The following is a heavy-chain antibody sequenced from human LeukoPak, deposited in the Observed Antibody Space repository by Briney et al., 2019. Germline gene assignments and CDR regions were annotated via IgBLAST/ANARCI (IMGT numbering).Heavy chain of an antibody. D-gene: IGHD3-22*01. CDR1: GFTFDDYS. CDR2: ISSSSSYI. CDR3: ARDSMIVVVIRPLDY. J-gene: IGHJ4*02. Sequence: PGGSLRLSCAASGFTFDDYSMNWVRQAPGKGLEWVSSISSSSSYIYYADSVKGRFTISRDNAKNSLYLQMNSLRAEDTAVYYCARDSMIVVVIRPLDYWGQGTLVTVSS. V-gene: IGHV3-21*01.